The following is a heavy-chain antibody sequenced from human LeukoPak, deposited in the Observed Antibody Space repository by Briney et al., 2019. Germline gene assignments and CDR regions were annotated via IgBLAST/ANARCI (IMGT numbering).Heavy chain of an antibody. Sequence: ASVKVSCKASGGTFSSYAISWVRQAPGQGLEWMGGIIPIFGTANYAQKFQGRVTITADESTSTAYMELSSLRSEDAAVYYCARDGTGNFDYWGQGTLVTVSS. CDR3: ARDGTGNFDY. D-gene: IGHD3-10*01. V-gene: IGHV1-69*13. J-gene: IGHJ4*02. CDR1: GGTFSSYA. CDR2: IIPIFGTA.